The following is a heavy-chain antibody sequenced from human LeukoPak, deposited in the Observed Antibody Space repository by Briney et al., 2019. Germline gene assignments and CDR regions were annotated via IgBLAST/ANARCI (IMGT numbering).Heavy chain of an antibody. CDR1: GGSITSYF. CDR2: IYHSGTT. V-gene: IGHV4-59*01. D-gene: IGHD2/OR15-2a*01. J-gene: IGHJ1*01. Sequence: PSETLSLTCTVSGGSITSYFWSWIRQPPGKGLEWIGYIYHSGTTNYNPSLKSRVTISADTSRNQFSLRLSSVTAAVTAVYYCAQKAPFSPGYSQHWGQGTLVTVSS. CDR3: AQKAPFSPGYSQH.